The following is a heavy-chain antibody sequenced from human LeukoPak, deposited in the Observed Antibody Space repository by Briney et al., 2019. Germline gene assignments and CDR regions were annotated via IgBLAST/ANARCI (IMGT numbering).Heavy chain of an antibody. D-gene: IGHD2/OR15-2a*01. CDR3: ARRQGGSSRRDY. CDR2: IYDSGST. CDR1: GGSIRSSYYY. V-gene: IGHV4-39*02. J-gene: IGHJ4*02. Sequence: SETLSLTCTVSGGSIRSSYYYWGWIRQPPGKGLEWIGSIYDSGSTYCNPSLKSRVTISVDMSKNHFSLKLSSVTAADTAVYYCARRQGGSSRRDYWGQGTLVTVSS.